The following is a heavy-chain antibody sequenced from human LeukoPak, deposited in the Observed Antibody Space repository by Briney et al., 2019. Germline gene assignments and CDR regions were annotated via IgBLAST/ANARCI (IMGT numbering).Heavy chain of an antibody. D-gene: IGHD6-19*01. Sequence: SETLSLTCTVSGGSISSYYWSWIRQPPGKGLEWIGYIYYSGTTNYNPSLKSRVTISVDTSKNQFSLKLSSVTAADTAVYYCARGGSSGWYNYWGQGTLVTVSS. J-gene: IGHJ4*02. CDR3: ARGGSSGWYNY. CDR1: GGSISSYY. V-gene: IGHV4-59*01. CDR2: IYYSGTT.